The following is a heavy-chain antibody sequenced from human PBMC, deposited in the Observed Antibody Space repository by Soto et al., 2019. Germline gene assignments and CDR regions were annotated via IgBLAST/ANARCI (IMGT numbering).Heavy chain of an antibody. CDR2: IIPIFGTA. D-gene: IGHD1-26*01. V-gene: IGHV1-69*01. CDR1: GGTFSSYS. J-gene: IGHJ4*02. CDR3: ARDGGRHSGGIDY. Sequence: QVQLVQSGAEVKKPGSSVKVSCKASGGTFSSYSINWVRQAPGQGLEWMGEIIPIFGTANYAQKFQGRVTITADESTSTAYMERGSLRSEDTGVYYCARDGGRHSGGIDYWGQGTLVTVSS.